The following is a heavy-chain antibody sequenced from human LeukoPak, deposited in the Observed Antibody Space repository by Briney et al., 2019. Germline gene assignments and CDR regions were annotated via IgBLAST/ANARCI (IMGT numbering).Heavy chain of an antibody. CDR2: INPNSGGT. D-gene: IGHD3-10*01. CDR1: GYTFTGYY. CDR3: ASGPSTPSLHWVPRGRGVITNFDY. V-gene: IGHV1-2*02. J-gene: IGHJ4*02. Sequence: ASVKVSCKASGYTFTGYYMHWVRQAPGQGLEWMGWINPNSGGTNYAQKFQGGVTMTRDTSISTAYMELSRLRSDDTAVYYCASGPSTPSLHWVPRGRGVITNFDYWGQGTLVTVSS.